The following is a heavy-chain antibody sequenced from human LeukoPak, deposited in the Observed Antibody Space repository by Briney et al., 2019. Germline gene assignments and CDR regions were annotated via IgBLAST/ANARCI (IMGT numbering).Heavy chain of an antibody. J-gene: IGHJ4*02. V-gene: IGHV1-69*05. CDR1: GGTFSSYA. Sequence: ASVKVSCKXSGGTFSSYAISWVRQAPGQGLEWMGGIIPIFGTANYAQKFQGRVTITTDESTSTAYMELSSLRSEDTAVYYCATVAGNGAFDYWGQGSLVTVSS. D-gene: IGHD6-19*01. CDR2: IIPIFGTA. CDR3: ATVAGNGAFDY.